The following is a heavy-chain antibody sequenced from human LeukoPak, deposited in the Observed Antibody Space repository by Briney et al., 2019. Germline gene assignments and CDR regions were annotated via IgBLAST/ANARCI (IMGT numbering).Heavy chain of an antibody. CDR2: INHSGST. Sequence: KSSETLSLTCTVSGGSISSSSYYWGWIRQPPGKGLEWIGEINHSGSTNYNPSLKSRVTISVDTSKNQFSLKLSSVTAADTAVYYCARGRGVIMDWGQGTLVTVSS. CDR3: ARGRGVIMD. D-gene: IGHD3-10*01. CDR1: GGSISSSSYY. V-gene: IGHV4-39*07. J-gene: IGHJ4*02.